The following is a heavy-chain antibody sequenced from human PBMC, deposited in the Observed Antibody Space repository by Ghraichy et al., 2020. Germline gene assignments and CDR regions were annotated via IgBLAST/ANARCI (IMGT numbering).Heavy chain of an antibody. D-gene: IGHD3-10*01. V-gene: IGHV3-23*01. Sequence: GGSLRLSCAASGFTFSNYAMSWVRHAPGKGLQWVSTISGSGDTTYYADSVKGRFTISRDSSKNTLYLQMNSLRADDTAVYYCAKGLGFGTVRDVFHIWGQGTMVTVSS. J-gene: IGHJ3*02. CDR1: GFTFSNYA. CDR2: ISGSGDTT. CDR3: AKGLGFGTVRDVFHI.